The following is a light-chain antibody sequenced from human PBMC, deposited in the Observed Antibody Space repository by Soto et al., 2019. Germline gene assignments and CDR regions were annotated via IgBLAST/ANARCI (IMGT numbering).Light chain of an antibody. CDR1: QSVSSN. J-gene: IGKJ1*01. V-gene: IGKV3-15*01. Sequence: IVLTQSPGTLSLSPGERATLSCRASQSVSSNLAWYQQKPGQSPRLLIYGASTRATGIPVRFSGSGSGTEFTLTISSLQSEDFAVYYCHQYNYWPTFGQGTKVDIK. CDR2: GAS. CDR3: HQYNYWPT.